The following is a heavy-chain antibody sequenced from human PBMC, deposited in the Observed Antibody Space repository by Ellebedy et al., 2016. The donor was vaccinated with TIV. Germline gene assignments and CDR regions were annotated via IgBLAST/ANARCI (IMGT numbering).Heavy chain of an antibody. J-gene: IGHJ4*02. CDR1: GYMFTSIY. CDR2: LNPDGIQT. CDR3: SRSEGDF. V-gene: IGHV1-46*03. Sequence: ASVKVSCXTSGYMFTSIYIHWVRHAPGEGLEWIGTLNPDGIQTSYAQKFQGRVSLTWDTSTSTVYMELTSLRSDDTAVYYCSRSEGDFWGQGTLVTVSS.